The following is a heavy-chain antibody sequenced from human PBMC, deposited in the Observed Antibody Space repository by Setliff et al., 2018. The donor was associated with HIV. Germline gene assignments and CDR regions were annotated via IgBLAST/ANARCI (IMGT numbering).Heavy chain of an antibody. J-gene: IGHJ4*02. Sequence: SETLSLTCVVSDDSFSNYDWTWIRQSPGKALEWIGYISSSGTTYYNPSLKSRLTLSVDTSKNQFSLKLSSVTAADTAVYYCARDKPYDSSGYRTLYYWGQGTLVTAPQ. V-gene: IGHV4-59*12. CDR3: ARDKPYDSSGYRTLYY. CDR1: DDSFSNYD. CDR2: ISSSGTT. D-gene: IGHD3-22*01.